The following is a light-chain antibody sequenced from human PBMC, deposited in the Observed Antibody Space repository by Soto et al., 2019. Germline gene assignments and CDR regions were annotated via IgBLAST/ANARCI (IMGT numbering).Light chain of an antibody. V-gene: IGLV2-14*01. CDR2: EVN. CDR1: SSDVGGYNY. CDR3: SSYTRRSTVVV. J-gene: IGLJ2*01. Sequence: QSALTQPASVSGSPGQSITISCTGTSSDVGGYNYVSWYQQHPGKAPKLMIYEVNYRPSGVSNRFSGSKSGNTASLTISGLQAEDEAKYYCSSYTRRSTVVVFGGGTQLT.